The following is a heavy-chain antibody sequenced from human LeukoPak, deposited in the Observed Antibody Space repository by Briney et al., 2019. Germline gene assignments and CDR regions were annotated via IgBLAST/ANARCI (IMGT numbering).Heavy chain of an antibody. CDR1: GFTFDDYA. CDR3: ARDRGYGSGSYFFYYYGMDV. Sequence: GRSLRLSCAASGFTFDDYAMHWVRQAPGKGLEWVSGISWNSGSIGYADSVKGRFTISRDNSKNTLYLQMNSLRAEDTAVYYCARDRGYGSGSYFFYYYGMDVWGKGTTVTVSS. CDR2: ISWNSGSI. D-gene: IGHD3-10*01. J-gene: IGHJ6*04. V-gene: IGHV3-9*01.